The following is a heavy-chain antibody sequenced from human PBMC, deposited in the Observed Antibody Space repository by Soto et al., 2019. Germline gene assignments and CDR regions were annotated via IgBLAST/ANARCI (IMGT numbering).Heavy chain of an antibody. D-gene: IGHD3-10*01. CDR1: GDTFNFYS. CDR3: ATSYGSGYRAFDY. J-gene: IGHJ4*02. V-gene: IGHV1-69*04. CDR2: VNPIVSMS. Sequence: QVQLVQSGAEVKRPGSSVKVSCKASGDTFNFYSINWVRQAPGLGLEWMGRVNPIVSMSNYAQRFQGRVTMPSDKSTSTAYMELSGLRSEDTAIYYGATSYGSGYRAFDYWGQGALVTVSS.